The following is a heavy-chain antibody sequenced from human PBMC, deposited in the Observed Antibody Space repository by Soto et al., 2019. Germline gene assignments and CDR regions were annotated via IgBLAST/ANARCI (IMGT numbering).Heavy chain of an antibody. CDR1: GFTLSSYS. Sequence: PGGSLRLSCAASGFTLSSYSMNWVRQAPGEGLEWVSYISSSSSTIYYADSVKGRFTISRDNAKNSLYLQMNSLRAEDTAVYYCARDMITLLSAPDYFDYWGQGTLVTVSS. CDR2: ISSSSSTI. CDR3: ARDMITLLSAPDYFDY. J-gene: IGHJ4*02. D-gene: IGHD3-16*01. V-gene: IGHV3-48*01.